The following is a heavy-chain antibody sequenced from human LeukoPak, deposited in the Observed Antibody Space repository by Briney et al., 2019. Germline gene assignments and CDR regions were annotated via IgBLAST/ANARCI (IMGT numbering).Heavy chain of an antibody. J-gene: IGHJ4*02. Sequence: ASVKVSCKASGGTFSSYAISWMRHAPGQGLELMGGIIPIFGTANYAQKFQGRVTITADESTSTAYMELSSLRSEDTAVYYCARAAYCGGDCYTFDYWGQGTLVTVSS. CDR1: GGTFSSYA. CDR2: IIPIFGTA. D-gene: IGHD2-21*01. CDR3: ARAAYCGGDCYTFDY. V-gene: IGHV1-69*13.